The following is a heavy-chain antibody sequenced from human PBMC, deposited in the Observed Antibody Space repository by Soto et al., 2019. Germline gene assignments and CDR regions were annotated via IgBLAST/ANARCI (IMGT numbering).Heavy chain of an antibody. Sequence: SETLALTCAVSGGSISSGNWWTWVRQSPQRGLEYIGEIFHDGTANYYPSFERRVAISVDTSKNQFSLKLTSVTAADTAIYFCARLVYDTRLNYMYFDFWGQGTLVTVSS. CDR1: GGSISSGNW. D-gene: IGHD3-10*01. J-gene: IGHJ4*02. CDR2: IFHDGTA. V-gene: IGHV4-4*02. CDR3: ARLVYDTRLNYMYFDF.